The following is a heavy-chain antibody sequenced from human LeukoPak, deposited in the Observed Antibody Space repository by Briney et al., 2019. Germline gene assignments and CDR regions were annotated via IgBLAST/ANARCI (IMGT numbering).Heavy chain of an antibody. CDR1: GFTFSSYE. V-gene: IGHV3-48*03. CDR2: ITSSGNTM. Sequence: GGSLRLSCAASGFTFSSYEMNWVRQAPGKGLEWVSFITSSGNTMYYADSVKGRFIMSRDNSKNTLYLQMNSLRAEDTAVYYCARDYGPTPFDYWGQGTLVIVSS. CDR3: ARDYGPTPFDY. J-gene: IGHJ4*02. D-gene: IGHD4-17*01.